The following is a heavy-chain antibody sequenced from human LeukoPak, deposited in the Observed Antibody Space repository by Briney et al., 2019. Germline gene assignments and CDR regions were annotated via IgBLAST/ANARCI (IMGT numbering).Heavy chain of an antibody. Sequence: SETLSLTCAVYGGSFSGYYWSWIRQPPGKGLEWIGEINHSGSTNYNPSLKSRVTISVDTSKNQFSLKLSSVTAADTAVYYCARDPYSSSWYGGSDYWGQGTLVTVSS. CDR2: INHSGST. CDR3: ARDPYSSSWYGGSDY. V-gene: IGHV4-34*01. D-gene: IGHD6-13*01. CDR1: GGSFSGYY. J-gene: IGHJ4*02.